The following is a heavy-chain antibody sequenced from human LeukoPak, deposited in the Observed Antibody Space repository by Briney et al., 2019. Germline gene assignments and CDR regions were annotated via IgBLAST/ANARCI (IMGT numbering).Heavy chain of an antibody. CDR3: ARDVRRLQLSTYFFDF. CDR2: ISSHTDDT. CDR1: GYVFTSYG. Sequence: ASVRVSCKASGYVFTSYGISWVRQAPGQGLEWMGWISSHTDDTRYAQRFQDRVTMTTDISTTTAYLDLRSLRFDDTAVYYCARDVRRLQLSTYFFDFWGQGTLVSVSS. V-gene: IGHV1-18*01. D-gene: IGHD4-17*01. J-gene: IGHJ4*02.